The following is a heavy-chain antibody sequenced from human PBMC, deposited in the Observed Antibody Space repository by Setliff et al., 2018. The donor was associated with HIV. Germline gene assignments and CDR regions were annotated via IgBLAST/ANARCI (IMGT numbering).Heavy chain of an antibody. CDR2: IIPITGTI. V-gene: IGHV1-69*05. D-gene: IGHD3-22*01. CDR3: ATYYYDSSGYYSPHDY. J-gene: IGHJ4*02. Sequence: SVKVSCKISGDTFTGHAIVWVRQAPGQGLEWMGGIIPITGTIHFAQKFQDRITVTKDESTGTVYMELSSLRAEDTAVYYCATYYYDSSGYYSPHDYWGQGTLVTVSS. CDR1: GDTFTGHA.